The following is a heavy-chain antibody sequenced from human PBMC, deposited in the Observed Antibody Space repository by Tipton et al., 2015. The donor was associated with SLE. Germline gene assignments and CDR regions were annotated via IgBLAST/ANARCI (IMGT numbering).Heavy chain of an antibody. Sequence: TLSLTCTVSGGSISSYYWSWIRQPPGKGLEWIGYIYYSGSTNYNPSLKSRVTISVDTSKNQFSLKLSSVTAADTAVYYCARDKGSIAARPGAFDIWGQGTMVTVSS. CDR3: ARDKGSIAARPGAFDI. V-gene: IGHV4-59*12. CDR1: GGSISSYY. J-gene: IGHJ3*02. CDR2: IYYSGST. D-gene: IGHD6-6*01.